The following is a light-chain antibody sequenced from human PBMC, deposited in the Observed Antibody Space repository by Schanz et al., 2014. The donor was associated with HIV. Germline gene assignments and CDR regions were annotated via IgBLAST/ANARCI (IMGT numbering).Light chain of an antibody. CDR2: EVS. Sequence: QSALTQPPSASGSPGQSVTISCTGTSSDVGGYNYVSWYQQHPGKAPKLMIYEVSKRPSGVPDRFSGSKSGNTAFLTISGLQAEDEADYYCSSKRSGDTTPFVFGSGTKLTVL. V-gene: IGLV2-8*01. CDR1: SSDVGGYNY. CDR3: SSKRSGDTTPFV. J-gene: IGLJ1*01.